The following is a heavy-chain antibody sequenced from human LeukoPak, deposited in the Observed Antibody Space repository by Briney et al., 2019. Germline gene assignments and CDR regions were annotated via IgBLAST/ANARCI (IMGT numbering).Heavy chain of an antibody. J-gene: IGHJ6*02. CDR3: AKGIAVAGPLSRDYYYGMDV. CDR1: GFTFDDYA. V-gene: IGHV3-9*01. Sequence: PGGSLRLSCAASGFTFDDYAMHWVRQAPGKGLEWVSGISWNSGSIGYADSVKGRFTISRDNAKNSLYLQMNSLRAEDTAVYYCAKGIAVAGPLSRDYYYGMDVWGQGTTVTVSS. CDR2: ISWNSGSI. D-gene: IGHD6-19*01.